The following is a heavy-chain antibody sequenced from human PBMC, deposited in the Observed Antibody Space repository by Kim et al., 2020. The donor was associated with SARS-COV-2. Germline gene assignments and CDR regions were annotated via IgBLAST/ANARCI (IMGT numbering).Heavy chain of an antibody. V-gene: IGHV3-23*01. D-gene: IGHD2-2*01. Sequence: DSVKGRFTISRDNSKNTLYLQMTSLRPEDTAVYYCAKDIVIIPAARRGFDYWGQGTLVTVSS. J-gene: IGHJ4*02. CDR3: AKDIVIIPAARRGFDY.